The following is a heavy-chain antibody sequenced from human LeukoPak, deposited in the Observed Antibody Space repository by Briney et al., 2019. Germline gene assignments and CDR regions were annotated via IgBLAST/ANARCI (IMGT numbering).Heavy chain of an antibody. D-gene: IGHD4-17*01. CDR3: AREQYGDYFDY. Sequence: SETLSLTCTVSGGSISSYYWSWIRQPPGKGLEWIGSIYYSGSTYYNPSLKSRVTISVDTSKNQFSLKLSSVTAADTAVYYCAREQYGDYFDYWGQGTLVTVSS. CDR1: GGSISSYY. CDR2: IYYSGST. J-gene: IGHJ4*02. V-gene: IGHV4-59*05.